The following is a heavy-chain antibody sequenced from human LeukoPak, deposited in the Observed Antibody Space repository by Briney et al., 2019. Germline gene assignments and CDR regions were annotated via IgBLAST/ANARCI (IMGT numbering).Heavy chain of an antibody. CDR3: ARHGSNLVGASTIYFDK. Sequence: SEALSLTCTVSGASISNTYWSWIRQAPGKELALIGYFHSVGSTSYNPSLESRVTISADTSNNQFSLKLNSVTAADTAVYFCARHGSNLVGASTIYFDKWGQGILVTVSA. CDR2: FHSVGST. CDR1: GASISNTY. V-gene: IGHV4-4*09. D-gene: IGHD1-26*01. J-gene: IGHJ4*02.